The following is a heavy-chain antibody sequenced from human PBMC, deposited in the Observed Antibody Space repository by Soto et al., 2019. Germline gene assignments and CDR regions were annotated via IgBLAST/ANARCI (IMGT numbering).Heavy chain of an antibody. J-gene: IGHJ6*02. D-gene: IGHD3-10*01. CDR2: INHSGST. Sequence: SETLSVAWAVYGGAISGYYWSWIRQPPGKGLEWIGEINHSGSTNYNPSLKSRVTISVDTSKNQFSLKLSSVTAADTAVYYCARLNFYGSGSYYSANYYYYGMDVWGQGTTVTVS. CDR1: GGAISGYY. V-gene: IGHV4-34*01. CDR3: ARLNFYGSGSYYSANYYYYGMDV.